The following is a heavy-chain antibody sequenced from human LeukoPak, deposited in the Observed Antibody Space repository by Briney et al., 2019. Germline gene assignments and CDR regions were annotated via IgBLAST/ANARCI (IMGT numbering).Heavy chain of an antibody. D-gene: IGHD6-6*01. CDR3: ARRRSSSSSNPNRFDP. J-gene: IGHJ5*02. CDR1: GGSISSYY. V-gene: IGHV4-59*01. Sequence: SETLSLTCAVSGGSISSYYWSWIRQPPGKGLEWIGYIYYSGSTNYNPSLKSRVTISVDTSKHQFSLKLSSVTAADPAVHYCARRRSSSSSNPNRFDPWGQGTLVTVSS. CDR2: IYYSGST.